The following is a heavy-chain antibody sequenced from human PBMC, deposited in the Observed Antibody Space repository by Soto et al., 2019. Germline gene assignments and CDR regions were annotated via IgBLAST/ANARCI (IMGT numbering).Heavy chain of an antibody. CDR2: VNPNSGST. D-gene: IGHD5-12*01. CDR3: ARGNSGDDDEFDY. CDR1: GYTFTGYY. V-gene: IGHV1-2*02. Sequence: ASVKVSCKASGYTFTGYYIHWVRQAPGQGLEWMGWVNPNSGSTGYAQRFQGRVTMTRDTSINSVYMELSRLRSDDTATYYCARGNSGDDDEFDYWGQGTPVTV. J-gene: IGHJ4*02.